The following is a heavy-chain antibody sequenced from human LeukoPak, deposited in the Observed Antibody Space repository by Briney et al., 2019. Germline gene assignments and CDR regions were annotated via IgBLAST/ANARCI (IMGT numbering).Heavy chain of an antibody. Sequence: PSETLSLTCAVSGYSISSSNWWGWIRQPPGKGLEWIGYIYYSGSIYYNPSLKSRVTMSVDTSKNQFSLKLSSVTAVDTAVYYCARTRGSGSWYPNYFDYWGQGTLVTVSS. CDR2: IYYSGSI. V-gene: IGHV4-28*05. J-gene: IGHJ4*02. D-gene: IGHD1-26*01. CDR1: GYSISSSNW. CDR3: ARTRGSGSWYPNYFDY.